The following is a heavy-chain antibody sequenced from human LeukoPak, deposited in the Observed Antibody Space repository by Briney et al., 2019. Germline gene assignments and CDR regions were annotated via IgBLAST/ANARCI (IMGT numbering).Heavy chain of an antibody. CDR2: INHSGST. J-gene: IGHJ5*02. D-gene: IGHD3-10*01. Sequence: KPSETLSLTCTVSGGSISSYYWSWIRQPPGKGLEWIGEINHSGSTNYNPSLKSRVTISVDTSKNQFSLKLSSVTAADTAVYYCARGRGGSITMVRGVIRFDPWGQGTLVTVSS. CDR1: GGSISSYY. V-gene: IGHV4-34*01. CDR3: ARGRGGSITMVRGVIRFDP.